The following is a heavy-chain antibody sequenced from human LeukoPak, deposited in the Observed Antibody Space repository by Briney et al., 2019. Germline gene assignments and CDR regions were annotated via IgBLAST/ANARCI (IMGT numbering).Heavy chain of an antibody. J-gene: IGHJ4*02. CDR2: IYYRSKRYN. CDR1: VDSVSSNSAA. Sequence: SQTLSLTCATSVDSVSSNSAAWNWIRQSPSRGLEWLGRIYYRSKRYNDYAVSVKSRITINPDTSKNQFSLQLNSVTPEDTAVYYCARSRYYDILTGPMGLDYWGQGTLVTVSS. CDR3: ARSRYYDILTGPMGLDY. D-gene: IGHD3-9*01. V-gene: IGHV6-1*01.